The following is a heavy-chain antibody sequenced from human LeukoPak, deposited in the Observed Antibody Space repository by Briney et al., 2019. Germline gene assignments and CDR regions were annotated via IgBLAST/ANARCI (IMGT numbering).Heavy chain of an antibody. Sequence: SETLSLTCAVYGGSFSGYYWSWIRQPPGKGLEWLGEINHSGSTNYNPSLKSRVTISVDTSKNQFSLKLSSVTAADTAVYYCARVYYYGSGRVPYWFDPWGQGTLVTVSS. CDR1: GGSFSGYY. J-gene: IGHJ5*02. D-gene: IGHD3-10*01. CDR2: INHSGST. V-gene: IGHV4-34*01. CDR3: ARVYYYGSGRVPYWFDP.